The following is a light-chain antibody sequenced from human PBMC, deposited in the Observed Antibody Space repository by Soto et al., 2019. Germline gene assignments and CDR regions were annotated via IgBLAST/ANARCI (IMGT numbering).Light chain of an antibody. CDR3: QQRSNWPPLFT. Sequence: ENVLTQSPATLSLSPGERATLSCRASQSVSSYLAWYQQKPGQAPRLLIYDASNRATGIPARFSGSGSGTDFTLTISSLEPEDFAVYYCQQRSNWPPLFTFGPGTKEDIK. J-gene: IGKJ3*01. CDR1: QSVSSY. CDR2: DAS. V-gene: IGKV3-11*01.